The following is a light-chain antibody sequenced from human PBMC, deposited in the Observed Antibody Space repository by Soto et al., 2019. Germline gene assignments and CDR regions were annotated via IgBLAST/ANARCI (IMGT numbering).Light chain of an antibody. Sequence: DIQMTQSPSTRSASVGDRVTITSRTNQSISSWLAWYQQKPGKAPKILINDASSLESGVPSRFSGSGYRTEFTLTISSLKPDVFATYYCQKYNSRWTFGQGSKVENK. V-gene: IGKV1-5*01. J-gene: IGKJ1*01. CDR2: DAS. CDR3: QKYNSRWT. CDR1: QSISSW.